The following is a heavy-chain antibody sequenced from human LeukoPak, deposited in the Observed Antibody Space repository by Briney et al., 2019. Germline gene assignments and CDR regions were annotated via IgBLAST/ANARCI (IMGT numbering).Heavy chain of an antibody. CDR2: ISYDGSNK. J-gene: IGHJ4*02. V-gene: IGHV3-30*03. CDR1: GFTFSSYG. Sequence: GGSLRLSCAASGFTFSSYGMHWVRQAPGKGLEWVAVISYDGSNKYYADSVKGRFTICRDNAKNSLYLQMNSLRAEDTAVYYCARDAYYDSSGYWSYWGQGTLVTVSS. D-gene: IGHD3-22*01. CDR3: ARDAYYDSSGYWSY.